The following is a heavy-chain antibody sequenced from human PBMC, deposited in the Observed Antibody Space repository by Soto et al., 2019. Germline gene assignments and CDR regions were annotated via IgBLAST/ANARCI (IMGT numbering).Heavy chain of an antibody. CDR2: IYKNDTR. V-gene: IGHV3-53*01. Sequence: GWSLRLSCVASVLTVIQNYMAWVRQGPGMGLEWVSVIYKNDTRYYADSVKGRFTISRDTSKNTLSLQMDSLRAEDTAVYYCVRPRPSGENYGMDVWGQGTTVTV. CDR1: VLTVIQNY. D-gene: IGHD3-10*01. CDR3: VRPRPSGENYGMDV. J-gene: IGHJ6*02.